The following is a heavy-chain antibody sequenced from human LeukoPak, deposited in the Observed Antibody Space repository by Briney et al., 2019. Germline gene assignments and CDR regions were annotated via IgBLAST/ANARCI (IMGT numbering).Heavy chain of an antibody. CDR1: RVSFSNAW. J-gene: IGHJ4*02. CDR2: IISRTSGGAT. Sequence: PGGSLRLSCTACRVSFSNAWMSWVRQAPGKGLEWVGRIISRTSGGATDYAAPVRGRFTISRDDSQNDLYCQMNRLKNDNIAVYYRTTSRDSYDFTGYSYFDYWGQGIPVTVSS. CDR3: TTSRDSYDFTGYSYFDY. D-gene: IGHD3-22*01. V-gene: IGHV3-15*01.